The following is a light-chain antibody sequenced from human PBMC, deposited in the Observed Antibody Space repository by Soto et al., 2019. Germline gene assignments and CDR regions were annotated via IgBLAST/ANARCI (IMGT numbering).Light chain of an antibody. J-gene: IGLJ2*01. CDR2: DVN. Sequence: QSVLTQPASVSGSPGQSITISCTGTSSDVDGYNYVSWYQYHPGKAPKLMIYDVNNRPSGVSNRFSGSKSGNTASLTISGLQAEDEADYYCSSFTISRNIVIFGGGTKVTVL. CDR3: SSFTISRNIVI. V-gene: IGLV2-14*01. CDR1: SSDVDGYNY.